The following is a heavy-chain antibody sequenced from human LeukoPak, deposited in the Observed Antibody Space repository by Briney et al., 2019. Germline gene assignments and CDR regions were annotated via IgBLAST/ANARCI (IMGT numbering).Heavy chain of an antibody. J-gene: IGHJ3*01. CDR1: GGSISSRSSY. Sequence: SETLSLTCTVSGGSISSRSSYWSWIRQPADKGLEWIGRIYTSGSTNYNPSLKSRVTISLDTSKNHFSLKLNSVTAADTTVYYCARGDSGYYSDAFDLWGRGTMVTVSS. D-gene: IGHD3-22*01. CDR2: IYTSGST. V-gene: IGHV4-61*02. CDR3: ARGDSGYYSDAFDL.